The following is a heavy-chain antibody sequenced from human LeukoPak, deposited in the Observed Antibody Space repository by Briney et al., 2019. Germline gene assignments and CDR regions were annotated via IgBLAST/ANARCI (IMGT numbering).Heavy chain of an antibody. V-gene: IGHV4-59*08. J-gene: IGHJ3*02. Sequence: SEALSLTCSVSGGSISRHYWSWIRQPPGKGLDWIGYISYSGSTRYNPSFQSRVTISLDTSKTHFSLKLTSVTAADTAMYYCARLLNNDNAGDPDTFDMWGPGTMVTVSS. D-gene: IGHD4-17*01. CDR3: ARLLNNDNAGDPDTFDM. CDR1: GGSISRHY. CDR2: ISYSGST.